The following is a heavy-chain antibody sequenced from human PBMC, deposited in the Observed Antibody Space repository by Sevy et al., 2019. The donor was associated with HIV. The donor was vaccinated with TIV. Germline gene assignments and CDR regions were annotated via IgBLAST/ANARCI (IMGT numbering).Heavy chain of an antibody. D-gene: IGHD2-8*01. CDR3: ARDLLGYGTNGVCYTRGDYYYYYGMDV. CDR2: IIPIFGTA. CDR1: GGTFSSYA. Sequence: ASVKVSCKASGGTFSSYAISWVRQAPGQGLEWMGGIIPIFGTANYAQKFQGRDTITADESTSTAYMELSSLRSEDTAVYYCARDLLGYGTNGVCYTRGDYYYYYGMDVWGQGTTVTVSS. V-gene: IGHV1-69*13. J-gene: IGHJ6*02.